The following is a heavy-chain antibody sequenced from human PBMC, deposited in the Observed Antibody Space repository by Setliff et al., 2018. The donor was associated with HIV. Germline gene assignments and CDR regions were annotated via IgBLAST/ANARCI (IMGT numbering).Heavy chain of an antibody. CDR1: GDSITSHY. CDR2: IYYTGSA. J-gene: IGHJ6*03. V-gene: IGHV4-59*08. D-gene: IGHD2-15*01. Sequence: SETLSLTCSVSGDSITSHYWSWIRQPPGKPLQWIGYIYYTGSATYNPSLDSRVTISLDTSNNQFSLKVDSVTAADTAMYFCARGVVGSYYDYVNIYYHDYIDLWGKGTTVTVSS. CDR3: ARGVVGSYYDYVNIYYHDYIDL.